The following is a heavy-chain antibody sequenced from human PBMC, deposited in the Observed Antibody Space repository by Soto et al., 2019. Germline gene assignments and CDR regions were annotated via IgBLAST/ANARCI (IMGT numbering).Heavy chain of an antibody. Sequence: GGSLRLSCAASGFTFSSYAMSWVRQAPGKGLEWISGISGSGDSTYYADSVKGRFTISRDNSKNTLYLQMNSQRAEDTAVYYCATGYSYAPFDPWGQGTLVTVSS. CDR1: GFTFSSYA. CDR2: ISGSGDST. J-gene: IGHJ5*02. CDR3: ATGYSYAPFDP. D-gene: IGHD5-18*01. V-gene: IGHV3-23*01.